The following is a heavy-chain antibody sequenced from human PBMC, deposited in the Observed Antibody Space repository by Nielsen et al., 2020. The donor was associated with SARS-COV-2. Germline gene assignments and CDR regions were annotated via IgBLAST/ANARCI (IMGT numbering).Heavy chain of an antibody. V-gene: IGHV3-21*01. CDR2: ISSSRTYK. D-gene: IGHD1-14*01. J-gene: IGHJ6*02. CDR1: GFIFSSYS. CDR3: ARVNSYKSILKGWAGIDV. Sequence: GESLKISCAASGFIFSSYSMNWVRQAPGKGLEWVSSISSSRTYKQYRDSVKGRFTISRDNAKNSLYLQMSSLRAEDTAVYYCARVNSYKSILKGWAGIDVWGQGTTVTVSS.